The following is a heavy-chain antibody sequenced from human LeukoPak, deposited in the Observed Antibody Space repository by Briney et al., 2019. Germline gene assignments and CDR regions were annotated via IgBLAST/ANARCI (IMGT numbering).Heavy chain of an antibody. V-gene: IGHV6-1*01. CDR3: ARALSASGWYRTDY. CDR2: TYYRSKWYN. J-gene: IGHJ4*02. Sequence: SQTLSLTCAISGDSVSSNSSAWNWIRQSPSRGLEWLGRTYYRSKWYNDYAVSVKSRITIDPDTSKNQFSLQLNSVTPEDTAVYYCARALSASGWYRTDYWGQGTLVTVSS. CDR1: GDSVSSNSSA. D-gene: IGHD6-19*01.